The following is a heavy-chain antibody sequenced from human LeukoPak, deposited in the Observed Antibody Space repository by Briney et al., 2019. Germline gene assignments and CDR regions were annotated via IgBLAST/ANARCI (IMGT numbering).Heavy chain of an antibody. Sequence: GGSLRLSCAASGFTFSSYAMSWVRQAPGKGLEWVSAISGSGGSTYYADSVKGRFTISRDNSKDTLYLQMNSLRAEDTAVYYCAKSPSGDRYYFDYWGQGTLVTVSS. V-gene: IGHV3-23*01. CDR1: GFTFSSYA. D-gene: IGHD4-17*01. CDR2: ISGSGGST. CDR3: AKSPSGDRYYFDY. J-gene: IGHJ4*02.